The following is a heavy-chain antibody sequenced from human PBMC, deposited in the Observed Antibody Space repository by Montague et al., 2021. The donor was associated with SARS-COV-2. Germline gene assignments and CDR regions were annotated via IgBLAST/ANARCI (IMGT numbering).Heavy chain of an antibody. D-gene: IGHD3-10*01. J-gene: IGHJ4*02. Sequence: SETLSLTCAVYGGSFSGYYWNWTRQPPGKGLEWIGEINHSGSTNYNPSLKSRVTMSVDTSKNQFSLKLSSVTAAGTAVYYCARGARQGYGFRLGSFDSWGQGTLVTVSS. V-gene: IGHV4-34*01. CDR3: ARGARQGYGFRLGSFDS. CDR1: GGSFSGYY. CDR2: INHSGST.